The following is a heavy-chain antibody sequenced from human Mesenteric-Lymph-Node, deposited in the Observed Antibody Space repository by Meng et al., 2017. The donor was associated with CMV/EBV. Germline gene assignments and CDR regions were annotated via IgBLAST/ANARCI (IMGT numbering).Heavy chain of an antibody. J-gene: IGHJ4*02. CDR1: GFTFGAYA. Sequence: GGSLRLSCTASGFTFGAYAMSWVRQAPGKGLEWVGFIRSKAYGGTTEYAASVKGRFTISRDDSKSIAYLQMNSLKTEDTAVYYCTREQADIVVVPAPDYWGQGTLVTVSS. CDR2: IRSKAYGGTT. CDR3: TREQADIVVVPAPDY. D-gene: IGHD2-2*01. V-gene: IGHV3-49*04.